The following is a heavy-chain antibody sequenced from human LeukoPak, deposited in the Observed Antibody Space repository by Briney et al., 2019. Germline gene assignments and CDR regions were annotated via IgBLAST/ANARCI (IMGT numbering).Heavy chain of an antibody. CDR3: ARESTMLAYCGGDCYNKGRDPYYFDY. D-gene: IGHD2-21*02. V-gene: IGHV4-34*01. J-gene: IGHJ4*02. CDR1: GGSFSGYY. Sequence: SETLSLTCAVYGGSFSGYYWSWIRQPPGKGLEWIEEINHSGSTNYNPSLKSRVTISVDTSKNQFSLKLSSVTAADTAVYYCARESTMLAYCGGDCYNKGRDPYYFDYWGQGTLVTVSS. CDR2: INHSGST.